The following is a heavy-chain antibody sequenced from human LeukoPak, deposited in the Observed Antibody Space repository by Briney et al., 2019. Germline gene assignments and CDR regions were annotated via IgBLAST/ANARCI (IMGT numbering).Heavy chain of an antibody. Sequence: SGTPSLTCAVSGGSISSSNWWSWVRQPPGKGLEWIGEIYHSGSTNYNPSLKSRVTISVDKSKNQFSLKLSSVTAADTAVYYCAREIRIVGARSPYFDYWGQGTLVTVSS. D-gene: IGHD1-26*01. CDR3: AREIRIVGARSPYFDY. V-gene: IGHV4-4*02. CDR2: IYHSGST. J-gene: IGHJ4*02. CDR1: GGSISSSNW.